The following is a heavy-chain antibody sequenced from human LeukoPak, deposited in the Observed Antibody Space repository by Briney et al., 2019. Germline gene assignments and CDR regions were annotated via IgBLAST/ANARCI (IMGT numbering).Heavy chain of an antibody. J-gene: IGHJ4*02. CDR2: MNPNVGGA. Sequence: ASVKVSCRASGHTFTGYYVYWVRQAPGQGLEWMGWMNPNVGGANFPQKFQGRVTVTSDPAISAAYMELRRLRSDDTAVYYCARGVFGESLESWGQGTLVTVSS. D-gene: IGHD3-10*02. V-gene: IGHV1-2*02. CDR3: ARGVFGESLES. CDR1: GHTFTGYY.